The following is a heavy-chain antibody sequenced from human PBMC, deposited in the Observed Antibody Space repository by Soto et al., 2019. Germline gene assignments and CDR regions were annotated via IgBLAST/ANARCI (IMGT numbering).Heavy chain of an antibody. CDR2: INSDGSTT. CDR1: GFTFSSYW. D-gene: IGHD2-2*01. J-gene: IGHJ3*02. Sequence: HPGGSLRLSCAASGFTFSSYWMHWVRQTPGKGLVCVSRINSDGSTTNYADSVKGRFTISRDNAKNTLYLQMNSLRAEDTAVYYCVKDPVRDIVVVPAATAPIWGQGTMVTVSS. V-gene: IGHV3-74*01. CDR3: VKDPVRDIVVVPAATAPI.